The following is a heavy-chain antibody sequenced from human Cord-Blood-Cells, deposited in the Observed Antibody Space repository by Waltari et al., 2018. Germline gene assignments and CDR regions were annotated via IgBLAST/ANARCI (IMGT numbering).Heavy chain of an antibody. CDR3: AKDRDGYNYFDY. CDR1: GYTFTSYA. D-gene: IGHD5-12*01. V-gene: IGHV1-3*01. Sequence: QVQLVQSGAVAKKPGASVKVSCKASGYTFTSYAMNWVRQAPGQRLEWMGWINAGNGNTKYSQKFQGRVTITRDTSASTAYMELSSLRSEDTAVYYCAKDRDGYNYFDYWGQGTLVTVSS. CDR2: INAGNGNT. J-gene: IGHJ4*02.